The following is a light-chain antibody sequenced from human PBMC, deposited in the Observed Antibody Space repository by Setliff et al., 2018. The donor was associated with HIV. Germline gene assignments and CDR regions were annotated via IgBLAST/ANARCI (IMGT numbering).Light chain of an antibody. Sequence: QSAVTKPPSASGSPGQSVTISCTGTSSDVGGYNYVSWYQQHPGKAPKLMIYEVSKRPSGVPDRFSGSKSGNTASLTVSGLQAEDEADYYCTSYAGSNNLGVFGTGTKVTVL. CDR2: EVS. J-gene: IGLJ1*01. V-gene: IGLV2-8*01. CDR3: TSYAGSNNLGV. CDR1: SSDVGGYNY.